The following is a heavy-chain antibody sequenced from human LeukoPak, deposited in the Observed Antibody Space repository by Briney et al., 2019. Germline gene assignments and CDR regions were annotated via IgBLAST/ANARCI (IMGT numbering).Heavy chain of an antibody. Sequence: SETLSLTCAVFGESFSDYYYTWIRQPPGKGLEWIGEINHGGNTNYNPSLKSRVTMSVDASKNHFSLNLNPVTAADTAVYYCAAHKGVAAFYFDYWGQGTLVTVSS. V-gene: IGHV4-34*01. CDR3: AAHKGVAAFYFDY. CDR1: GESFSDYY. D-gene: IGHD6-13*01. CDR2: INHGGNT. J-gene: IGHJ4*02.